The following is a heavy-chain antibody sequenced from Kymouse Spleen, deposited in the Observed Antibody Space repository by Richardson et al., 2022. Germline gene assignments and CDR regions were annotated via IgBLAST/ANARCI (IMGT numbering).Heavy chain of an antibody. CDR1: GFTFSSYG. Sequence: QVQLVESGGGVVQPGRSLRLSCAASGFTFSSYGMHWVRQAPGKGLEWVAVIWYDGSNKYYADSVKGRFTISRDNSKNTLYLQMNSLRAEDTAVYYCARLTGTTDYYYGMDVWGQGTTVTVSS. CDR2: IWYDGSNK. CDR3: ARLTGTTDYYYGMDV. V-gene: IGHV3-33*01. J-gene: IGHJ6*02. D-gene: IGHD1-7*01.